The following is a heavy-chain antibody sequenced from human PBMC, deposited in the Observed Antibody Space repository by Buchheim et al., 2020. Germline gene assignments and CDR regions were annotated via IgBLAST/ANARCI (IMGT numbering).Heavy chain of an antibody. V-gene: IGHV3-23*01. J-gene: IGHJ5*02. Sequence: EVQLLESGGGLVQPGGSLRLSCAASGFTFSSYAMSWVRQAPGKGLEWVSAISGSGGSTYYADSVKGRFTISRDNSKNTLYLQMNSLRAEDTAVYYCANVGVSQGDYGGNSGWFDPWGQGTL. CDR2: ISGSGGST. CDR1: GFTFSSYA. D-gene: IGHD4-23*01. CDR3: ANVGVSQGDYGGNSGWFDP.